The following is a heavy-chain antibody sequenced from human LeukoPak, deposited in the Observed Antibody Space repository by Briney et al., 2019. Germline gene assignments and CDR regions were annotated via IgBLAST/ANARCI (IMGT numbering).Heavy chain of an antibody. D-gene: IGHD2-2*01. CDR3: AREGNCAGTTCHFDF. Sequence: GGPLRLSCAASGFTFSSYRVTWVRQAPGKGLEWVSSLSSSSDYIYYADSVKGRFTISRDNAKNSLYLQMNSLTVADTAVYYCAREGNCAGTTCHFDFWGQGTLVTVSS. CDR2: LSSSSDYI. J-gene: IGHJ4*02. V-gene: IGHV3-21*01. CDR1: GFTFSSYR.